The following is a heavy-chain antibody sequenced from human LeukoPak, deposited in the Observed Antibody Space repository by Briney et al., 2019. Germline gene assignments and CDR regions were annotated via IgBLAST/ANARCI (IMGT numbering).Heavy chain of an antibody. D-gene: IGHD3-10*01. CDR3: AKITMVRGVIDDY. J-gene: IGHJ4*02. Sequence: GGPLRLSCAASGFTFSSYAMSWVRQAPGKGLEWVSAISGSGGSTYYADSVKGRFTISRDNSKNTLYLQMNSLRAEDTAVYYCAKITMVRGVIDDYWGQGTLVTVSS. V-gene: IGHV3-23*01. CDR1: GFTFSSYA. CDR2: ISGSGGST.